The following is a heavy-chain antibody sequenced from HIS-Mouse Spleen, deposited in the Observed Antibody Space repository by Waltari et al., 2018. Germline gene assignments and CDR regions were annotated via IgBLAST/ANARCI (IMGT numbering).Heavy chain of an antibody. CDR2: SYHSGST. V-gene: IGHV4-38-2*02. J-gene: IGHJ4*02. Sequence: QVQLQESGPGLVKPSETLSLTCTVSGYSISSGYYWGWIRQPPGKGLEWIGSSYHSGSTYDSPSLKSRVTISVDTSKNQFALKLSSVTAADTAVYYCARARRGSYFDYWGQGTLVTVSS. D-gene: IGHD3-16*01. CDR1: GYSISSGYY. CDR3: ARARRGSYFDY.